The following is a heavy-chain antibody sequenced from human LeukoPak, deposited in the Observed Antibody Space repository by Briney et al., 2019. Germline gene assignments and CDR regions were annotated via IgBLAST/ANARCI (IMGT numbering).Heavy chain of an antibody. J-gene: IGHJ4*02. CDR2: ITPNSGDT. V-gene: IGHV1-2*02. CDR1: GYTFTAYY. D-gene: IGHD6-13*01. CDR3: APTQAYSTHGFAF. Sequence: GASVKVSCTTSGYTFTAYYMHWVRQAPGQGLEWVGWITPNSGDTNYAQKFQGRVTMTRDTSISTAYMELSRLRSDDTAVYYCAPTQAYSTHGFAFWGQGTLVTVSS.